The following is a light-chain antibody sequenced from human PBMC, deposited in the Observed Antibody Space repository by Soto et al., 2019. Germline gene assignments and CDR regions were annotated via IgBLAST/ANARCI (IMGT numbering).Light chain of an antibody. CDR2: KTS. CDR3: MQVTQFPLT. J-gene: IGKJ4*01. Sequence: DIVVAQTALCSPFTLGHPAAICCRSSHFLVHSNGNTYLSWLHQRPGQPLRLLIYKTSQRLSGVPDRFSGSGAGTDFTLTISRVEAEDVGVYYCMQVTQFPLTFGGGTKVDIK. CDR1: HFLVHSNGNTY. V-gene: IGKV2-24*01.